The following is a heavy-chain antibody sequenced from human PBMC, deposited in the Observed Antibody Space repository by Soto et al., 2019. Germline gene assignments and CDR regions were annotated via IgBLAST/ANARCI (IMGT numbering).Heavy chain of an antibody. CDR2: IYYSGST. CDR3: ARGEKGITVLVVGIRYFGS. V-gene: IGHV4-59*01. CDR1: GGSISSYY. J-gene: IGHJ4*02. D-gene: IGHD3-3*01. Sequence: QVQLQESGPGLVKPSETLSLTCTVSGGSISSYYWSWIRQPPGKGLEWIGYIYYSGSTNYNPSLKSRSPMAVNAALSNCALKVWSLTAVDTAVYYCARGEKGITVLVVGIRYFGSSGQGSLVTVSS.